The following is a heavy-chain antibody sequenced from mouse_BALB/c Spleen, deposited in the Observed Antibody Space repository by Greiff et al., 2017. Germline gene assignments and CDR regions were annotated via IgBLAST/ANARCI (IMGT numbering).Heavy chain of an antibody. J-gene: IGHJ3*01. D-gene: IGHD2-4*01. CDR2: INPSNGRT. Sequence: QVQLQQPGAELVKPGASVKLSCKASGYTFTSYWMHWVKQRPGQGLEWIGEINPSNGRTNYNEKFKSKATLTVDKSSSTAYMQLSSLTSEDSAVYYCAITGIYDYEAFAYWGQGTLVTVSA. CDR1: GYTFTSYW. CDR3: AITGIYDYEAFAY. V-gene: IGHV1S81*02.